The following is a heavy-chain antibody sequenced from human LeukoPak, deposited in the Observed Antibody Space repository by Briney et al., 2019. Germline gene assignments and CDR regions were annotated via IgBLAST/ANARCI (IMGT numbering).Heavy chain of an antibody. V-gene: IGHV3-23*01. J-gene: IGHJ4*02. Sequence: GGSLRLSCAASDFTFSNYVMSWVRQAPGKGLEWVSTLTGNGGSTYCADSVKGRFTISRDNSKNTLFLQMTSLRAEDTAVYYCARRTWEWGFFDYWGQGTLVTVSS. D-gene: IGHD3-3*01. CDR1: DFTFSNYV. CDR3: ARRTWEWGFFDY. CDR2: LTGNGGST.